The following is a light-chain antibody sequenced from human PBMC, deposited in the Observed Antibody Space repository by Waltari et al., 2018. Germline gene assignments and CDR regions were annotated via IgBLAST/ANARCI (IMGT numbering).Light chain of an antibody. CDR3: QQSYSFPLS. CDR2: DAS. CDR1: QSFSNY. Sequence: DIQLTQSPSSLSASVGDRVTITCRASQSFSNYLNWYQQKPGEPPKALISDASTLQSGVPSRFSGSGSGTNFTLIISVLHPEDFASYYCQQSYSFPLSFGQGTKINIK. J-gene: IGKJ2*01. V-gene: IGKV1-39*01.